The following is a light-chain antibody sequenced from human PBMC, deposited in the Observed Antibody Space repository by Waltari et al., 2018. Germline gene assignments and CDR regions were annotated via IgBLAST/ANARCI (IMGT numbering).Light chain of an antibody. CDR2: DAS. CDR1: QDISVF. J-gene: IGKJ3*01. Sequence: DIQMTQSPSSLSASLGDRVTITCQASQDISVFLNWYQQKPGEAPNHLIYDASILQAGVPSRFSGGGSGTDFTLTISSLQPEDVATYYCQQYDDLPPFTFGPGTKVDLK. CDR3: QQYDDLPPFT. V-gene: IGKV1-33*01.